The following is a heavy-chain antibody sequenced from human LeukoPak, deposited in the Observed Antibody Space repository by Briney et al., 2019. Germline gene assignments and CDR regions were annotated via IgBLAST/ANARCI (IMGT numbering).Heavy chain of an antibody. CDR3: ARETYGDYGFDY. CDR2: ISSSSSYI. Sequence: PGGFLRLSCVASGFTFSRYTMNWVRQAPGKGLEWVSSISSSSSYIYYADSVKGRFTISRDNAKNSLYLQLNSLRAEDTAVYYCARETYGDYGFDYWGQGTLVTVSS. CDR1: GFTFSRYT. J-gene: IGHJ4*02. V-gene: IGHV3-21*01. D-gene: IGHD4-17*01.